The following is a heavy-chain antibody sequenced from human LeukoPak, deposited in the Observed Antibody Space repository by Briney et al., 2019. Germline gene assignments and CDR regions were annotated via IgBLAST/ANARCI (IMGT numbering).Heavy chain of an antibody. V-gene: IGHV3-30*19. D-gene: IGHD3-22*01. J-gene: IGHJ4*02. CDR1: GFTFSSYG. CDR3: ARMGVYDSSGYSGQMVDY. Sequence: GGSLRLSCAASGFTFSSYGMHWVRQAPGKGLEWVAVISYDGSNKYYADSVKGRFTISRDNSKNTLYLQMNSLRAEDTAVYYCARMGVYDSSGYSGQMVDYWGQGTLVTVSS. CDR2: ISYDGSNK.